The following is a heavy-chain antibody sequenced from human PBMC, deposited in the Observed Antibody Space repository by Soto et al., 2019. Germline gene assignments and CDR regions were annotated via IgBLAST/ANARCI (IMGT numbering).Heavy chain of an antibody. CDR2: IIPILGTA. CDR3: AREGIVATSYYYYGMDV. CDR1: GGTFSSYA. V-gene: IGHV1-69*01. Sequence: QVQLVQSGAEVKKPGSSVKVSCKASGGTFSSYAISWVRQAPGQGLEWMGGIIPILGTANYAQKFQGRVTIPADESTSTAYKELSSLRSEDTAVYYCAREGIVATSYYYYGMDVWGQGTTVTVSS. D-gene: IGHD5-12*01. J-gene: IGHJ6*02.